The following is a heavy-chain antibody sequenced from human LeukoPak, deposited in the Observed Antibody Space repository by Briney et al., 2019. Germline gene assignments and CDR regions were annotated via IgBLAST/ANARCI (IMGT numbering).Heavy chain of an antibody. CDR2: IYPGDSDT. D-gene: IGHD3-16*01. V-gene: IGHV5-51*01. Sequence: GESLQISCKGSGYNFTSYWIGWARQVPGKGLEWMGIIYPGDSDTRYSPSFQGQVTISADKSISTAYLQWSSLKASDTAMYYCARLSLTSLYYFDYWGQGTLVTVSS. J-gene: IGHJ4*02. CDR3: ARLSLTSLYYFDY. CDR1: GYNFTSYW.